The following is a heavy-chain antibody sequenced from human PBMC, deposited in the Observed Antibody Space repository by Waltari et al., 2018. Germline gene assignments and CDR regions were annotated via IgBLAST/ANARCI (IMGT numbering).Heavy chain of an antibody. CDR2: IIPIFGTA. V-gene: IGHV1-69*01. J-gene: IGHJ3*02. Sequence: GRQAAGQGLGWMGGIIPIFGTANDAQKFNGRVTSNADESTRTGYMELSSLRSEDKAVYYCARRHVGAFDIWGQGTMVTVSS. CDR3: ARRHVGAFDI. D-gene: IGHD1-26*01.